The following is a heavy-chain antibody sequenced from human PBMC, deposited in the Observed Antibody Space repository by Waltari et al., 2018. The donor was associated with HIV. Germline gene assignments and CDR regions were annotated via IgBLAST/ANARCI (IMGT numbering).Heavy chain of an antibody. CDR1: GFTFSSSA. Sequence: EVQLLESGGGLVQPGGSLRLSCAASGFTFSSSAMSWVRQAPGKGLEGLLACSGSGGSTYYADSVKGRFTISRDNSKNTLDLQMNSLRAEETAVYYCAKGVENHGVDAFDIWGQGTMVTVSS. CDR3: AKGVENHGVDAFDI. V-gene: IGHV3-23*01. D-gene: IGHD3-10*01. J-gene: IGHJ3*02. CDR2: CSGSGGST.